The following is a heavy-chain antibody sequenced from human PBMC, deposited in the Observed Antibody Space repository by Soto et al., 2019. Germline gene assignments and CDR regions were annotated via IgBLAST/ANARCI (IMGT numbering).Heavy chain of an antibody. CDR2: VYYSGST. D-gene: IGHD4-17*01. CDR1: GGSISSGDYY. Sequence: LSLTCTVSGGSISSGDYYWSWIRQPPGKGLEWIGYVYYSGSTYSNPSLKSRVIISVDTSKNQFSLKLSSVTAADTAVYYCAREWRDNYGAFYNWFDPWGLGILVTVSS. J-gene: IGHJ5*02. CDR3: AREWRDNYGAFYNWFDP. V-gene: IGHV4-30-4*01.